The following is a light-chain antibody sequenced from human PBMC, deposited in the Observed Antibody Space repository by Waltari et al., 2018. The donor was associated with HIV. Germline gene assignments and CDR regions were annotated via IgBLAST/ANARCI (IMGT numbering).Light chain of an antibody. V-gene: IGLV2-23*01. J-gene: IGLJ3*02. CDR2: EGS. Sequence: QSALTQPASVSGSPGQSITISCPGTSSDVGSYNLVSWYQQHPGKAPKLMVYEGSKRPSGVSNRFSGSKSGNTASLTISGLQAEDEADYYCCSYAGSSTLDWVFGGGTKLTVL. CDR3: CSYAGSSTLDWV. CDR1: SSDVGSYNL.